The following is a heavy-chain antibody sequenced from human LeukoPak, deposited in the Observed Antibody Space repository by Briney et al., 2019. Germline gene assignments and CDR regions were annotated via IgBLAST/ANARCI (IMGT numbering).Heavy chain of an antibody. V-gene: IGHV3-66*02. J-gene: IGHJ4*02. CDR1: GFTVSSNY. CDR3: ARDFDYDSSGYLSFDY. Sequence: GGSLRLSCAASGFTVSSNYMSWVRQAPGKGLEWVSVIYSGGSTYYADSVRGRFTISRDNSKNTLYLQMNSLRAEDTAVYYCARDFDYDSSGYLSFDYWGQGTLVTVSS. CDR2: IYSGGST. D-gene: IGHD3-22*01.